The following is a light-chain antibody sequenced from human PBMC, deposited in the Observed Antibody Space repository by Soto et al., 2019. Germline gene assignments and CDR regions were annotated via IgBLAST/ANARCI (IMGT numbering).Light chain of an antibody. V-gene: IGLV2-11*01. CDR3: CSWAGNSLV. Sequence: QSALTQPRSVSGSPGQSVTISCTGTSSDVGGYNYVSWYQQHPGKAPKNKIYDVNERPAGVPDRFSGSKSGNTASLTISGLQAEDEADYYCCSWAGNSLVFGGGTKLTVL. J-gene: IGLJ3*02. CDR1: SSDVGGYNY. CDR2: DVN.